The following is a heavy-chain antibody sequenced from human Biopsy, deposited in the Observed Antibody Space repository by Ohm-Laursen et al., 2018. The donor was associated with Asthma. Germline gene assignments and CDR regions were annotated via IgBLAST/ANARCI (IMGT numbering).Heavy chain of an antibody. CDR3: ARVSITPGAFDI. V-gene: IGHV1-69*05. J-gene: IGHJ3*02. CDR1: GDSFISYA. D-gene: IGHD3-10*01. CDR2: IIPIIGTA. Sequence: SVKVSCKAYGDSFISYAITWVRQAPGQGLEWMGGIIPIIGTAHYAPKFQGRVTMTRDTSTSTVYMELSSLRSEDTAVYYCARVSITPGAFDIWGQGTMVTVSS.